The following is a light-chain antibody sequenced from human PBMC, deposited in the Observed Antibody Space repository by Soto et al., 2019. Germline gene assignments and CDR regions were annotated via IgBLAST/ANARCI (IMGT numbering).Light chain of an antibody. J-gene: IGKJ1*01. V-gene: IGKV1D-12*01. CDR3: QQANSFTWT. CDR2: AAS. Sequence: DIQMTQSPSSVCASFGDRVTITCRASQDISGWLAWFQQKPGKAPNLLIYAASILQSGVPSRFSGSGSGTDFTLTITYLQTEDFATYYCQQANSFTWTFCQGTKVDIK. CDR1: QDISGW.